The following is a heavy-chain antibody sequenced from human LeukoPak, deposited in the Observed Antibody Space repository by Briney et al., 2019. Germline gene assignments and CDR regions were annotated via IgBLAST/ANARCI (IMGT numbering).Heavy chain of an antibody. CDR1: DYSISSAYY. D-gene: IGHD5-18*01. J-gene: IGHJ4*02. CDR3: AGNVDTAMVTFDS. Sequence: PSETLSLTCAVSDYSISSAYYWGWIRQPPGKGLGWIGSIYHSGSTYYNPSLKSRVTISVDTSKNQFSLKVTSVTAADTAVYYCAGNVDTAMVTFDSWGQGTLVTVSS. V-gene: IGHV4-38-2*01. CDR2: IYHSGST.